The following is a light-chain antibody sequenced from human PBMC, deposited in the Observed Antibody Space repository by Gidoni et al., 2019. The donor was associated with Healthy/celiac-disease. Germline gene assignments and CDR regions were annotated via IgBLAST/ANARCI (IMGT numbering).Light chain of an antibody. J-gene: IGLJ3*02. Sequence: QAGLTQPPSVSKGLRQTATLTCTGNSNNVGNQGAAWLQQHQGHPPKLLSYRNNNRPSGISERFSASRSGNTASLTFTGLQPEDEADYYCTAWDSSLSAWVFGGGTKLTVL. CDR1: SNNVGNQG. V-gene: IGLV10-54*04. CDR3: TAWDSSLSAWV. CDR2: RNN.